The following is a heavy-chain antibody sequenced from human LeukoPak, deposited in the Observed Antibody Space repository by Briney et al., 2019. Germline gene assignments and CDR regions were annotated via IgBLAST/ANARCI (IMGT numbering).Heavy chain of an antibody. V-gene: IGHV3-53*01. D-gene: IGHD2-2*01. CDR1: GFTISSSY. J-gene: IGHJ4*02. Sequence: PGGSLRLSCAASGFTISSSYMSWVRQAPGKGLEWVSVIYRGDKTYYADSVKGRFTISRDNSRNTLYLQLNSLRAEDTAIYYCARGSNTGCHFDYWGQGTLVTVSS. CDR3: ARGSNTGCHFDY. CDR2: IYRGDKT.